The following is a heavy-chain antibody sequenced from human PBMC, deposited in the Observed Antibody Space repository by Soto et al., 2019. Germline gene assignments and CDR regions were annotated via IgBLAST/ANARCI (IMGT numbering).Heavy chain of an antibody. J-gene: IGHJ4*02. CDR3: TTEGGYSYGLPDY. CDR2: IKSKTDGGTT. D-gene: IGHD5-18*01. CDR1: GFTFSTAW. V-gene: IGHV3-15*07. Sequence: PGGSLRLSCAASGFTFSTAWMNWVRQAPGKGLEWVGRIKSKTDGGTTDYAAPVKGRFTISRDDSKNTLYLQMYSLITEDTAVYYCTTEGGYSYGLPDYWGQGTLVTVSS.